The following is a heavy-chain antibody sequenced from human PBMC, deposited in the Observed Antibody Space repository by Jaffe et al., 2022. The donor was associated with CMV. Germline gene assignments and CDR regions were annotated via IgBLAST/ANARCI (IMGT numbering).Heavy chain of an antibody. J-gene: IGHJ6*02. CDR3: AREGPSPYYDFWSGYPPSGMDV. V-gene: IGHV1-18*01. CDR1: GYTFTSYG. Sequence: QVQLVQSGAEVKKPGASVKVSCKASGYTFTSYGISWVRQAPGQGLEWMGWISAYNGNTNYAQKLQGRVTMTTDTSTSTAYMELRSLRSDDTAVYYCAREGPSPYYDFWSGYPPSGMDVWGQGTTVTVSS. D-gene: IGHD3-3*01. CDR2: ISAYNGNT.